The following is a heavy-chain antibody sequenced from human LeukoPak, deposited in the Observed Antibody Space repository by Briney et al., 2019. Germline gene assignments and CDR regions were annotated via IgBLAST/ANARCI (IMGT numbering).Heavy chain of an antibody. V-gene: IGHV3-21*01. Sequence: PGGSLRLSCAASGFTFSSYSMNWVRQAPGKGLEWVSSISSSSSYIYYADSVKGRFTISRDNAKNSLYLQMNSLRAEDTAVYYCARIGGRSGGSCYYYYMDVWGKGTTVTISS. J-gene: IGHJ6*03. CDR3: ARIGGRSGGSCYYYYMDV. CDR2: ISSSSSYI. D-gene: IGHD2-15*01. CDR1: GFTFSSYS.